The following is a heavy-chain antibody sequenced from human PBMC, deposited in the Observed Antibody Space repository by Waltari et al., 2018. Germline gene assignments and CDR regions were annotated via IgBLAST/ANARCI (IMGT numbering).Heavy chain of an antibody. J-gene: IGHJ3*02. CDR2: ISGSCGST. Sequence: EVQLLESGGGVVQPGGSLRLSCAASGFTFSSYAMSWVRQAPGKGLEWVSAISGSCGSTDYADSVKGRFTISRDNSKNTLYLQMTSLRAEDTAVYYCAKNGYDHGRSGAFDIWGQGTMVTVSS. CDR1: GFTFSSYA. CDR3: AKNGYDHGRSGAFDI. V-gene: IGHV3-23*01. D-gene: IGHD4-17*01.